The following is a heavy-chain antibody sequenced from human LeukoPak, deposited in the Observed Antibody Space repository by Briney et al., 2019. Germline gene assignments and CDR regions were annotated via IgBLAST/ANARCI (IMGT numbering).Heavy chain of an antibody. CDR3: AKAPRWFGELAE. CDR1: GFTFGIYA. D-gene: IGHD3-10*01. V-gene: IGHV3-23*01. J-gene: IGHJ4*02. CDR2: ISHSGGST. Sequence: GGSLRLSCAASGFTFGIYAMSWVRQAPGEGLEWVSGISHSGGSTDYADPVKGRFIISRDNSKNTLYLQMKGLRVEDTAVYYCAKAPRWFGELAEWGQGTLVTVSS.